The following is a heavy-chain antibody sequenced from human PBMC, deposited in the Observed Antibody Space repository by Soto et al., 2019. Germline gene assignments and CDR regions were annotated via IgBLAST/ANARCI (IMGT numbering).Heavy chain of an antibody. J-gene: IGHJ4*02. CDR3: ARRYSSGFAY. CDR2: IYYSGST. CDR1: GGSISSGGYY. Sequence: QVQLQESGPGLVKPSQTLSLTCTVSGGSISSGGYYWSWIRQHPGKGLEWIGYIYYSGSTYYNPSLTGXAXIXIDTSKNQFSLKLSSVTAADTAVYYCARRYSSGFAYWGQGTLVTVSS. D-gene: IGHD6-19*01. V-gene: IGHV4-31*03.